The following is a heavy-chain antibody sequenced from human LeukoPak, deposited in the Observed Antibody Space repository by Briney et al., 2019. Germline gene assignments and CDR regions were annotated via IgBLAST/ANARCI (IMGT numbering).Heavy chain of an antibody. J-gene: IGHJ4*02. V-gene: IGHV4-39*07. Sequence: PSETLSLTCTVSAGSISSSSYFWGWIRQPPGKGPEWIGNIYYTGRTYYNASLKSRVTISVDTSMNQFSLRLSSVTAADTAVYYCARVGVYGLCSSSACFSPFDCWGQGTLVTVSS. CDR3: ARVGVYGLCSSSACFSPFDC. CDR2: IYYTGRT. CDR1: AGSISSSSYF. D-gene: IGHD2-2*03.